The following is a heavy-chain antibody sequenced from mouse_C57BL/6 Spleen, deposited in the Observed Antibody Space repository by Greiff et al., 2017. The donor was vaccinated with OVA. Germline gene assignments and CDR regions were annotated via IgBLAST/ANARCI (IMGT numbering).Heavy chain of an antibody. Sequence: VHVKQSGPELVKPGASVKISCKASGYSFTDYNMNWVKQSNGKSLEWIGVINPNYGTTSYNQKFKGKATLTVDQSSSTAYMQLNSLTSEDSAVYYCARGDYSSYAMDYWGQGTSVTVSS. CDR1: GYSFTDYN. D-gene: IGHD2-5*01. J-gene: IGHJ4*01. V-gene: IGHV1-39*01. CDR2: INPNYGTT. CDR3: ARGDYSSYAMDY.